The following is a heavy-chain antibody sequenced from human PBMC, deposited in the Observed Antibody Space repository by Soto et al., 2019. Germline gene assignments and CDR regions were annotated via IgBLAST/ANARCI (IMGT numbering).Heavy chain of an antibody. V-gene: IGHV3-23*01. CDR3: AKDLRRRGIAVAVMGYYYYGMDV. J-gene: IGHJ6*02. Sequence: EVQLLESGGGLVQPGGSLRLSCAASGFTFSSYAMSWVRQAPGKGLEWVSAISGSGGSTYYADSVKGRFTISRDNSKNTLYLQMNSLRAEDTAVYYCAKDLRRRGIAVAVMGYYYYGMDVWGQGTTVTVSS. CDR1: GFTFSSYA. CDR2: ISGSGGST. D-gene: IGHD6-19*01.